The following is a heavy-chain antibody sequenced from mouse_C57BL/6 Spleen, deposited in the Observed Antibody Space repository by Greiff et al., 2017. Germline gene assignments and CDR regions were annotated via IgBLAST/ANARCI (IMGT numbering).Heavy chain of an antibody. Sequence: EVQLQQSGPGLVKPSQSLSLTCSVTGYSITSGYYWNWIRQFPGNKLEWMGYISYDGSNNYNPSLKNRISITRDTSKNQFFLKLNSVTTEDTATYYCAREDGSSPYYFDYWGQGTTLTVSS. V-gene: IGHV3-6*01. CDR2: ISYDGSN. J-gene: IGHJ2*01. CDR1: GYSITSGYY. CDR3: AREDGSSPYYFDY. D-gene: IGHD1-1*01.